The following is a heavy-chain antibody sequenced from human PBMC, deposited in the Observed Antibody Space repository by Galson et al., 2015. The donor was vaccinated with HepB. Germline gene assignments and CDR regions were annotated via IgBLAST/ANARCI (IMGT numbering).Heavy chain of an antibody. CDR2: ISGSRGYT. Sequence: SLRLSCAASGFSFGDYYMSWIRQAPGKGLEWVSYISGSRGYTDYADSVKGRFTISRDNTKNSLYLQMNSLRAEDTAVYYCARGRDGTGSSDYWGQGTLVTVSS. CDR1: GFSFGDYY. D-gene: IGHD3-10*01. CDR3: ARGRDGTGSSDY. V-gene: IGHV3-11*06. J-gene: IGHJ4*02.